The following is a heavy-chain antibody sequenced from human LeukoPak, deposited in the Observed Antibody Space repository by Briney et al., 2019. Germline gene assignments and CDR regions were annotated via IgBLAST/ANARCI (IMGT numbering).Heavy chain of an antibody. CDR2: INPNSGGT. V-gene: IGHV1-2*02. D-gene: IGHD3-22*01. J-gene: IGHJ4*02. Sequence: ASVKVSCKASGYTFTGYYMHWVRQAPGQGLEWMGWINPNSGGTNYAQKFQGRVTMTRDTSISTAYMELSRLRSDDTAVYYCARVYDSSAPGGYWGQGTLVTVSS. CDR3: ARVYDSSAPGGY. CDR1: GYTFTGYY.